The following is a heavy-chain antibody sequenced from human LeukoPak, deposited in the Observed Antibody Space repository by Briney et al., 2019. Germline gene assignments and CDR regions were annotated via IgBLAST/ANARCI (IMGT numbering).Heavy chain of an antibody. Sequence: SETLSLTCTVSGGSISSGSYYWSWIRQPAGKGLEWIGSIYYSGSTYYNPSLKSRVTISVDTSKNQFSLKLSSVTAADTAVYYCARDGVVVTSGFDPWGQGTLVTVSS. V-gene: IGHV4-39*07. CDR1: GGSISSGSYY. D-gene: IGHD2-21*02. CDR3: ARDGVVVTSGFDP. J-gene: IGHJ5*02. CDR2: IYYSGST.